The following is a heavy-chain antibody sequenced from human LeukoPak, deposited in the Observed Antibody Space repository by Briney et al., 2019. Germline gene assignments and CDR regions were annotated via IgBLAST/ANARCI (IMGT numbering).Heavy chain of an antibody. CDR3: AKADIAAAGTGIFDY. CDR1: GFTFSSYA. J-gene: IGHJ4*02. V-gene: IGHV3-9*01. D-gene: IGHD6-13*01. Sequence: GGSLRLSCAASGFTFSSYALSWVRQAPGKGLEWVSGISWNSGSIGYADSVKGRFTISRDNAKNSLYLQMNSLRAEDTALYYCAKADIAAAGTGIFDYWGQGTLVTVSS. CDR2: ISWNSGSI.